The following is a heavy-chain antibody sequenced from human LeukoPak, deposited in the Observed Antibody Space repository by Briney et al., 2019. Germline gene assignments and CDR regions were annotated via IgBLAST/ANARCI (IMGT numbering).Heavy chain of an antibody. CDR2: ISGSGGST. CDR3: AKDTIFGVVIIGYFDY. CDR1: GFTFSSYS. D-gene: IGHD3-3*01. V-gene: IGHV3-23*01. J-gene: IGHJ4*02. Sequence: PGGSLRLSCAASGFTFSSYSMNWVRQAPGKGLEWVSAISGSGGSTYYADSVKGRFTISRDNSKNTLYLQMNSLRAEDTAVYYCAKDTIFGVVIIGYFDYWGQGTLVTVSS.